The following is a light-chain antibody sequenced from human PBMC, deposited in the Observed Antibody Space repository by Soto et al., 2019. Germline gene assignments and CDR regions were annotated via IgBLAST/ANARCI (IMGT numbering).Light chain of an antibody. J-gene: IGKJ1*01. CDR2: DAS. CDR1: QSIGSY. Sequence: EIVLTQSPATVSLSPGEGATLSCRASQSIGSYLAWYQQKPGQAPSLLIYDASKRATGIPARFSGGGSGTDFTLTISSLEPEDFAVYYCQQRGNWPRTFGQGTKVDIK. CDR3: QQRGNWPRT. V-gene: IGKV3-11*01.